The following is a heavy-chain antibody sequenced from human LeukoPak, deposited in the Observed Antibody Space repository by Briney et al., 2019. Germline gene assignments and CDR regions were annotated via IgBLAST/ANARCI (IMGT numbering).Heavy chain of an antibody. CDR3: ARDSLPGIAAAGTY. CDR2: ISAYSGDA. Sequence: ASVKVSCKASGYTFTNHAISWVRQAPGQGLEWMGWISAYSGDAKLAQKFQGRVNMTADTSTSTAYMELRSLRSDDTAVYYCARDSLPGIAAAGTYWGQGTLVTVSS. CDR1: GYTFTNHA. J-gene: IGHJ4*02. V-gene: IGHV1-18*01. D-gene: IGHD6-13*01.